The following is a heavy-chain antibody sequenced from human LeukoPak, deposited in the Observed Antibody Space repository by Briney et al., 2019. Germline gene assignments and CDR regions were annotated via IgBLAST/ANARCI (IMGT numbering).Heavy chain of an antibody. Sequence: SETLSLTCTVSGGSISSSSYYWGWIRQPPGKGLEWIGSIYYSGSTYYNPSLKSRVTISVDTSKNQFSLKLSSVTAADTAVYYCARASGSLLDYYYYYGMDVWGQGTTVTVSS. J-gene: IGHJ6*02. V-gene: IGHV4-39*01. D-gene: IGHD1-26*01. CDR1: GGSISSSSYY. CDR2: IYYSGST. CDR3: ARASGSLLDYYYYYGMDV.